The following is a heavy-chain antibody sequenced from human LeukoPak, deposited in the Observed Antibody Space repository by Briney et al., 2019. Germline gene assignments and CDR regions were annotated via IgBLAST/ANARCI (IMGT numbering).Heavy chain of an antibody. CDR1: GGSISSSSYY. Sequence: SETLSLTCTVSGGSISSSSYYWGWIRQPPGKGLEWIGSIYYSGSTYYNPSLKSRFTISVDTSKNQFSLKLSSVTAADTAVYYCARGVRRGITMIVDDAFDIWGQGTMVTVSS. J-gene: IGHJ3*02. CDR3: ARGVRRGITMIVDDAFDI. V-gene: IGHV4-39*01. D-gene: IGHD3-22*01. CDR2: IYYSGST.